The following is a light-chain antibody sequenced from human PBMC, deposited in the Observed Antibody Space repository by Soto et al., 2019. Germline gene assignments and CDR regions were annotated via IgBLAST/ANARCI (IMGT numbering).Light chain of an antibody. CDR2: END. CDR1: SSTIGTNY. V-gene: IGLV1-51*01. J-gene: IGLJ2*01. Sequence: QSMLTQPPSVSAAPGQKVTISCSGSSSTIGTNYVSWYQHLPGTTPKLLINENDRRPSGIPDRFSGSKTGTSATLAITGLQTGDEAEYFCATWDTSLKGVVFGGGTQLTVL. CDR3: ATWDTSLKGVV.